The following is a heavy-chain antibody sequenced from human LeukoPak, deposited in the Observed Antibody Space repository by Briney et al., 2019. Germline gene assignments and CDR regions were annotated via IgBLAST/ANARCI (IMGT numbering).Heavy chain of an antibody. V-gene: IGHV3-53*01. CDR3: AKPSPLSPYYYDSSGYYYDY. CDR2: IYSGGST. Sequence: GGSLRLSCAASGLTVSSNYMSWVRQAPGKGLEWVSVIYSGGSTYYADSVKGRFTISRDNSKNTLYLQMNSLRAEDTAVYYCAKPSPLSPYYYDSSGYYYDYWGQGTLVTVSS. J-gene: IGHJ4*02. CDR1: GLTVSSNY. D-gene: IGHD3-22*01.